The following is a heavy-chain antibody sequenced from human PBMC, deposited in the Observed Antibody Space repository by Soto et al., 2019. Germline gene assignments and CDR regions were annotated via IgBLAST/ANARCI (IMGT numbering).Heavy chain of an antibody. J-gene: IGHJ3*02. Sequence: GGSLRLSCAPSGFTFSSYAMSWVRQAPEKGLEWVSAISGSGGSTYYADSVKGRFTISRDNSKNTLYLQMNSLRAEDTAVYYCAKEEDRHIVVVIAIRAFDIWGQGTMVTVSS. CDR2: ISGSGGST. V-gene: IGHV3-23*01. D-gene: IGHD2-21*01. CDR1: GFTFSSYA. CDR3: AKEEDRHIVVVIAIRAFDI.